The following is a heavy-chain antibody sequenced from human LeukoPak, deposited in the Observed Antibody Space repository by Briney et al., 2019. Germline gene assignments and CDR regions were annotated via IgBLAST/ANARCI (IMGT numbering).Heavy chain of an antibody. CDR1: GGSISSYY. CDR2: IYYSGST. J-gene: IGHJ6*02. Sequence: SETLSLTCTVSGGSISSYYWSWIRQPPGKGLEWIGYIYYSGSTNYNPSLKSRVTISVDTSKNQFSLKLSSVTAADTAVYYCARVRQQPPYYYYGMDVWGQGTTVTVSS. V-gene: IGHV4-59*01. D-gene: IGHD6-13*01. CDR3: ARVRQQPPYYYYGMDV.